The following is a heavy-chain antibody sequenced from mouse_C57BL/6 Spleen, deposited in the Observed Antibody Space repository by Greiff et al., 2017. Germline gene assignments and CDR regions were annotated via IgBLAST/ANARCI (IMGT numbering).Heavy chain of an antibody. CDR1: GFTFSDYY. D-gene: IGHD2-12*01. J-gene: IGHJ2*01. Sequence: EVQRVESGGGLVQPGGSLKLSCAASGFTFSDYYMTWVRQTPEKRLEGVAYISNGGGSTNYPDTVQGRVTFARDKANNPPYLQISRLTSKYTAMYYCARRYCYYCDYWGPGTTLSVSS. V-gene: IGHV5-12*01. CDR3: ARRYCYYCDY. CDR2: ISNGGGST.